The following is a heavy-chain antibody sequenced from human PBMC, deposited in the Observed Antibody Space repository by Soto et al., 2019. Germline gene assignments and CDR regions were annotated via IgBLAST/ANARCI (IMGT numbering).Heavy chain of an antibody. CDR3: ARRRTSIVDMARLPYYDY. CDR2: INHSGST. D-gene: IGHD1-26*01. CDR1: GGSFSGYY. V-gene: IGHV4-34*01. Sequence: PSETLSLTCAVYGGSFSGYYWSRIRQPPGKGLEWIGEINHSGSTNYNPSLKSRVTISVDRSQNQFSLKLSSVTAADTAVYYCARRRTSIVDMARLPYYDYWGRRTRVTVCS. J-gene: IGHJ4*02.